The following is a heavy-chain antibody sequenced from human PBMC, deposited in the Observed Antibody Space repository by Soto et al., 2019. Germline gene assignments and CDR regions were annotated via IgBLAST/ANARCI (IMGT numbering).Heavy chain of an antibody. V-gene: IGHV3-30*18. J-gene: IGHJ5*02. CDR2: ISYHGNDK. CDR1: GFTFSSYG. CDR3: AKDLLHNTVTTCGS. Sequence: QVQLVESGGGVFQPGRSLRLSCAASGFTFSSYGMHWVPKAPGKGLDWVAVISYHGNDKYYADSVKGRFTISRDNFKSALYLQMSSLRAEDTAIYFCAKDLLHNTVTTCGSWGQGTLVTVSS. D-gene: IGHD4-17*01.